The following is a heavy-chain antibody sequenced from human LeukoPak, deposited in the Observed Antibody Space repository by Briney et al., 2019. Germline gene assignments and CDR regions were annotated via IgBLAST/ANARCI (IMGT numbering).Heavy chain of an antibody. V-gene: IGHV3-23*01. D-gene: IGHD6-13*01. CDR1: GFTFSSYA. Sequence: GGSLRLSCAASGFTFSSYAMSWVRQAPGKGLEWVSAISGSGGSTYYADSVKGRFTISRDNSKNTLYLQMNSLRAEDTAVYYCAKDRSSSWYSYYFDYWGQGTLVTVSS. J-gene: IGHJ4*02. CDR2: ISGSGGST. CDR3: AKDRSSSWYSYYFDY.